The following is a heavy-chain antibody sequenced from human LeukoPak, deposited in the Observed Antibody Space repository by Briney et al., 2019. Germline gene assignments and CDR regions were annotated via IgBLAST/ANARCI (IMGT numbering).Heavy chain of an antibody. V-gene: IGHV1-2*02. Sequence: GASVKVSCRASGYTFTGYYMHWVRQAPGQGLVWMGWINPNGGGANYAQKFQGRVTMTRDTSISTAYMELSRLRSDNTAVYYCARVQQQLGDFDYWGQGTLVTVSS. D-gene: IGHD6-13*01. CDR3: ARVQQQLGDFDY. CDR2: INPNGGGA. J-gene: IGHJ4*02. CDR1: GYTFTGYY.